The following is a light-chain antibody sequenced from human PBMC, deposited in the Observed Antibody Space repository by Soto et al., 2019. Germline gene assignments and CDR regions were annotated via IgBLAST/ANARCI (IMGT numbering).Light chain of an antibody. CDR2: GAS. CDR1: QSVSSSY. Sequence: VLTHSPGTLSLSPGERATLSCRASQSVSSSYLAWYQQKPGQAPRLLIYGASSRATGIPDRFSGSGSGTDFTLTISRLEPEDFAVYYCQQYGSSRITFGQGTRLEIK. J-gene: IGKJ5*01. V-gene: IGKV3-20*01. CDR3: QQYGSSRIT.